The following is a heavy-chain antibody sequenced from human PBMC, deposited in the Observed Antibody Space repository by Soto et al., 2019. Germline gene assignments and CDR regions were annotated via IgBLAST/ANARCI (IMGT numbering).Heavy chain of an antibody. D-gene: IGHD4-17*01. CDR2: IWYDGSNK. V-gene: IGHV3-33*01. Sequence: GGSLRLSCAASGFTFSSYGMHWVRQAPGKGLEWVAVIWYDGSNKYYADSVKGRFTISRDNSKNTPYLQMNSLRAEDTAVYYCARDVDYGDYVVYWGQGTLVTVSS. J-gene: IGHJ4*02. CDR3: ARDVDYGDYVVY. CDR1: GFTFSSYG.